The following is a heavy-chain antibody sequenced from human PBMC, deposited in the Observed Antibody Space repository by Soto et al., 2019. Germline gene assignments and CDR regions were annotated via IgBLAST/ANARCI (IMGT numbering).Heavy chain of an antibody. CDR1: GYTFTGYY. Sequence: QVQLVQSGAEVKKPGASVKVSCKASGYTFTGYYMHWVRQAPGQGLEWMGWINPNSGGTNYAQKFQGWLTMTRDTSISTAYMELSRLRSDDTAVYYCARDPYSSGWYGVGYGMDVWGQGTTVTVSS. CDR2: INPNSGGT. J-gene: IGHJ6*02. V-gene: IGHV1-2*04. D-gene: IGHD6-19*01. CDR3: ARDPYSSGWYGVGYGMDV.